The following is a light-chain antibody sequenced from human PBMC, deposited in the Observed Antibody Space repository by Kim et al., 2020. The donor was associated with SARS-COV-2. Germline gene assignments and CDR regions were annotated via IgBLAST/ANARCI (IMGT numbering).Light chain of an antibody. CDR3: MQSLQTLLT. J-gene: IGKJ4*01. CDR2: LGS. Sequence: DIVMTQSPLSLPVTPGEPASISCRSSQSLLYSNGYNYLDWYVQKPGQSPQLLIYLGSNRASGVPDRFSGSGSGTDFTLRISRVEAEDVGVYYCMQSLQTLLTFGGGTEVDIK. V-gene: IGKV2-28*01. CDR1: QSLLYSNGYNY.